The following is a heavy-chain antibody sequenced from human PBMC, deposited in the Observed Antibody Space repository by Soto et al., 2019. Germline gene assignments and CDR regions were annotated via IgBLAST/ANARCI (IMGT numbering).Heavy chain of an antibody. V-gene: IGHV3-33*01. D-gene: IGHD2-15*01. CDR3: AREDIVVVVAATPYYYGMDV. J-gene: IGHJ6*02. CDR1: GFTFSSYG. CDR2: TWYDGSNK. Sequence: QVQLVESGEGVVQPGRSLRLSCAASGFTFSSYGMHWVRQAPGKGLEWVAVTWYDGSNKYYADSVKGRFTISRDNSKNTLYLQMNSLRAEDTAVYYCAREDIVVVVAATPYYYGMDVWGQGTTVTVSS.